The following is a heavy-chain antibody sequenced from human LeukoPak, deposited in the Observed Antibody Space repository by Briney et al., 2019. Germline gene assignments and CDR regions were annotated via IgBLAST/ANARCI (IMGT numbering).Heavy chain of an antibody. CDR3: ARLGFGEPLGYYYYGMDV. V-gene: IGHV5-51*01. CDR1: GYSFTSYW. Sequence: GESLKISCQGSGYSFTSYWIGWVRQMPGKGLEWMGIIYPGDSDTRYSPSFQGQVTISADKSISTAYLQWSSLKASDTAMYYCARLGFGEPLGYYYYGMDVWGKGTTVTVSP. CDR2: IYPGDSDT. D-gene: IGHD3-10*01. J-gene: IGHJ6*04.